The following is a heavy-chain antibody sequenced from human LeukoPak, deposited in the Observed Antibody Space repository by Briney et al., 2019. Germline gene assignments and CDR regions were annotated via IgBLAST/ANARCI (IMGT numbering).Heavy chain of an antibody. CDR1: GITLSNYG. V-gene: IGHV3-23*01. J-gene: IGHJ4*02. CDR2: ISGSGGGT. CDR3: AKRGVVVRVILVGFHKEAYYFDS. Sequence: GGSLRLSCAVSGITLSNYGMSWVRQAPGKGLEWVAGISGSGGGTNYADSVKGRFTISRDNPKNTLYLQMNSLRAEDTAVYFCAKRGVVVRVILVGFHKEAYYFDSWGQGALVTVSS. D-gene: IGHD3-10*01.